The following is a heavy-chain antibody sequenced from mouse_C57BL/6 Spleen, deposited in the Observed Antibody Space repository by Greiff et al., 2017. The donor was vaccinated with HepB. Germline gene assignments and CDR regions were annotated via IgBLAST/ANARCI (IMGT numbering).Heavy chain of an antibody. Sequence: QVQLQQPGAELVKPGASVKMSCKASGYTFTSYWITWVKQRPGQGLEWIGDIYPGSGSTNYNEKFKSKATLTVDTSSSTAYMQLSSLTSEDSAVYYCAREALYYSSFDYWGQGTTLTVSS. J-gene: IGHJ2*01. CDR2: IYPGSGST. V-gene: IGHV1-55*01. CDR3: AREALYYSSFDY. CDR1: GYTFTSYW. D-gene: IGHD2-12*01.